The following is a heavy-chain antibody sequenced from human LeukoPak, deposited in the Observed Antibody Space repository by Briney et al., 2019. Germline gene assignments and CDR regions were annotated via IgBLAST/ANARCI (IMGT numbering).Heavy chain of an antibody. CDR1: GFTFSSYW. V-gene: IGHV3-7*01. D-gene: IGHD5-18*01. CDR2: IKQDGSEK. J-gene: IGHJ4*02. Sequence: PGGSLRLSCAASGFTFSSYWMSWVRQAPGKGLEWVANIKQDGSEKYYVDSVKGRFTISRDNAKNSLYLQMNSLRAEDTAVYYCARVSGYSYGEAFDYWGQGTLVTVSS. CDR3: ARVSGYSYGEAFDY.